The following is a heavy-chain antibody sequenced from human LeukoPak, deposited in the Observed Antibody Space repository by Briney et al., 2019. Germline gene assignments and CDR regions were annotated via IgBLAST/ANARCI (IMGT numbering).Heavy chain of an antibody. CDR2: IYTSGGT. J-gene: IGHJ4*02. D-gene: IGHD2-15*01. V-gene: IGHV4-61*02. CDR1: GGSISSGSYY. CDR3: ARGFGGQEVYDY. Sequence: SETLSLTCTVSGGSISSGSYYWSWIRQPAGKGLEWIGRIYTSGGTNYNPSLKSRVTISVDTSKNQFSLKLSSVTAADTAVYYCARGFGGQEVYDYWGQGTLVTVSS.